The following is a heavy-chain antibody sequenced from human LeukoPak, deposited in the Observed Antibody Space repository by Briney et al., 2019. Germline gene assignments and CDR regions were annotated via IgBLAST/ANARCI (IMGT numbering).Heavy chain of an antibody. Sequence: ASVKVSCKASGYTFTSNGISWVRQAPGQGLEWMGWISGYNGNINYAQKLQGRVTMTTDTSTSTTYMELRSLRSDDTAVYYCARASRSWNDYYGMDVWGQGTTVTVSS. V-gene: IGHV1-18*01. CDR1: GYTFTSNG. CDR2: ISGYNGNI. CDR3: ARASRSWNDYYGMDV. D-gene: IGHD6-13*01. J-gene: IGHJ6*02.